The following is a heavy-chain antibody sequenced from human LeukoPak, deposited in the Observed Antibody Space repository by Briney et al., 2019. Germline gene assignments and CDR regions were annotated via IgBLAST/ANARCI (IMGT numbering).Heavy chain of an antibody. CDR1: GGSISSYY. D-gene: IGHD3-10*01. V-gene: IGHV4-4*07. CDR2: IYTSGST. J-gene: IGHJ4*02. Sequence: PSETLSLTCTVSGGSISSYYWSWIRQPAGKGLEWIGRIYTSGSTNYNPSLKSRVTMSVDTSKNQFSLKLSSVTAADTAVYYCARVGFGYGSGSYVDYWGQGTLVTVSS. CDR3: ARVGFGYGSGSYVDY.